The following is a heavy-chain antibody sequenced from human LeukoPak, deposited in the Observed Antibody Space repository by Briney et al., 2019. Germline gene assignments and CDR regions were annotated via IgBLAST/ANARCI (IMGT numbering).Heavy chain of an antibody. D-gene: IGHD5-18*01. Sequence: SETLSLTCTVSGGSISSYYWSWIRQPPGKGLEWIGYIYYSGSTNYNPSLKSRVTISVDTSKNQFSLKLSSVTAADTAVYYCAAYGYSYGYRCFDYWGQGTLVTVSS. CDR1: GGSISSYY. J-gene: IGHJ4*02. CDR3: AAYGYSYGYRCFDY. V-gene: IGHV4-59*01. CDR2: IYYSGST.